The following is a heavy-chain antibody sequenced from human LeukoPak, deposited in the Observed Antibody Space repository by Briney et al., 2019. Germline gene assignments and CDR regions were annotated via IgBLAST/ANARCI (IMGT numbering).Heavy chain of an antibody. CDR3: ARALRYFDWLSTSPEYNWFDP. CDR1: GFTFSSYS. V-gene: IGHV3-48*01. J-gene: IGHJ5*02. D-gene: IGHD3-9*01. Sequence: GGSLRLSCAASGFTFSSYSMNWVRQAPGKGLVWVSYISSSSSTIYYADSVKGRFTISRDNAKNSLYLQMNSPRAEDTAVYYCARALRYFDWLSTSPEYNWFDPWGQGTLVTVSS. CDR2: ISSSSSTI.